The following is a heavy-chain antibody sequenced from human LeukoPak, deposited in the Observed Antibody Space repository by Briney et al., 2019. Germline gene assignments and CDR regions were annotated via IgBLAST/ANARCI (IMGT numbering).Heavy chain of an antibody. V-gene: IGHV3-33*06. CDR3: AKDRTVAGTSGFDY. D-gene: IGHD6-13*01. Sequence: GGSLRLSCAASGFTFRNYGMHWVRQAPGKGLEWVALIWYDGSNKYYADSVKGRFTISRDNSENSLNLQLNSLRAEDTAVYYCAKDRTVAGTSGFDYWGQGTLVTVSS. J-gene: IGHJ4*02. CDR2: IWYDGSNK. CDR1: GFTFRNYG.